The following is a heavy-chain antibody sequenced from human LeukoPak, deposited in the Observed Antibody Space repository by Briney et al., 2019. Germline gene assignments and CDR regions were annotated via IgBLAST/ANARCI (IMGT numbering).Heavy chain of an antibody. Sequence: SETLSLTCTVSGGSISSYYWSWNRQPPGKGLEWIGYIYYSGSTNYNPSLKSRVTISVDTSKNQFSLKLSSVTAADTAVYYCAREIGLKGAFDIWGQGTMVTVSS. V-gene: IGHV4-59*01. CDR2: IYYSGST. CDR1: GGSISSYY. CDR3: AREIGLKGAFDI. J-gene: IGHJ3*02. D-gene: IGHD2-2*03.